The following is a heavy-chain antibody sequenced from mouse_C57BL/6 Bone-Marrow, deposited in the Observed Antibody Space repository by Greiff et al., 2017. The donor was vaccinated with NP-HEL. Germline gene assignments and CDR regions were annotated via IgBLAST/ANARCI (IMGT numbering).Heavy chain of an antibody. D-gene: IGHD2-3*01. Sequence: EVHLVESGEGLVKPGGSLKLSCAASGFTFSSYAMSWVRQTPEKRLEWVAYISSGGDYIYYADTVKGRFTISRDNARNTLYLQMSSLKSEDTAMYYCTRAPLYDGYFYWYFDVWGTGTTVTVSS. J-gene: IGHJ1*03. CDR3: TRAPLYDGYFYWYFDV. CDR2: ISSGGDYI. V-gene: IGHV5-9-1*02. CDR1: GFTFSSYA.